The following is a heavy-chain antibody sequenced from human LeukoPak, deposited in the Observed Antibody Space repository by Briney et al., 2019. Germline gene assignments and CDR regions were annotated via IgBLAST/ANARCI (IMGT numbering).Heavy chain of an antibody. CDR2: FDGNGPNT. J-gene: IGHJ4*02. Sequence: PGGSLRLSCAASGFTFSSFAMTWVRQAPGKGLEWVSGFDGNGPNTYYADSVKGRFTISRDTSKNTLSLQMNSLRAEDTAVYYCARTRYSSSYHAFDNWGQGTLVTVSS. D-gene: IGHD3-3*01. V-gene: IGHV3-23*01. CDR1: GFTFSSFA. CDR3: ARTRYSSSYHAFDN.